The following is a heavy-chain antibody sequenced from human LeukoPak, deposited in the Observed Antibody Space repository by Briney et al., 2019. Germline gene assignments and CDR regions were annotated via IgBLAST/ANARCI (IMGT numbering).Heavy chain of an antibody. CDR3: ARDPHPCGGDCYTNGAFDI. Sequence: GASVKVSCKASGYTFTSYEINWGRQATGQGLEWMGYVNPNSGNTGYAQNFQGRVTITRTTSISTADMEVSGLRSDDTDVYYCARDPHPCGGDCYTNGAFDIWGQGTLVTVSS. CDR1: GYTFTSYE. D-gene: IGHD2-21*02. V-gene: IGHV1-8*03. CDR2: VNPNSGNT. J-gene: IGHJ3*02.